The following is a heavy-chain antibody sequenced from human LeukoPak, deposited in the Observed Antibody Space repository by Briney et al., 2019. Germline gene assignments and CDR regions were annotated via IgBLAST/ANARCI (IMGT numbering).Heavy chain of an antibody. Sequence: GGSLRLSCAASGFTFSSYTMGWVRQAPGKGLEWVSEINDSGGNTYYARSVKGRFTISRDNSKNTLYLQMNSLRAEDTAVYYCAKPGGGSYFTHNCFDPWGQGALVTVSS. CDR1: GFTFSSYT. CDR2: INDSGGNT. V-gene: IGHV3-23*01. J-gene: IGHJ5*02. D-gene: IGHD1-26*01. CDR3: AKPGGGSYFTHNCFDP.